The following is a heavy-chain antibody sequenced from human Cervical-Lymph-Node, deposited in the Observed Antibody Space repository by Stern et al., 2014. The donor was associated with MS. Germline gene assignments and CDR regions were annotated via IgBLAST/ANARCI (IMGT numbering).Heavy chain of an antibody. Sequence: EMQLVESGGGLVKPGGSLRLSCAASGFIFSKAWMTWVRQAPGKGLEWVGRIQPKTDGGTTNYSTPVQGRFTISRDDSKNILFLHMSSLKTEDTALYYCTTDEVANFAHWGQGTLVTVSS. CDR3: TTDEVANFAH. CDR2: IQPKTDGGTT. J-gene: IGHJ5*02. V-gene: IGHV3-15*01. CDR1: GFIFSKAW.